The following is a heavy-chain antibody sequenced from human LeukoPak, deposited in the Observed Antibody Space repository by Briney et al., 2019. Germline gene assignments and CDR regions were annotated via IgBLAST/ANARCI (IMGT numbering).Heavy chain of an antibody. CDR1: GYTFTSYA. Sequence: GASVKVSCKASGYTFTSYAMHWVRQAPGQRLEWMGWINAGNGSTKYSQKFQGRLTITRDTSASTAYMELSSLRSEDTAVYYCARPAAGDYGMDVWGQGTTVTVSS. V-gene: IGHV1-3*01. CDR3: ARPAAGDYGMDV. J-gene: IGHJ6*02. D-gene: IGHD2-15*01. CDR2: INAGNGST.